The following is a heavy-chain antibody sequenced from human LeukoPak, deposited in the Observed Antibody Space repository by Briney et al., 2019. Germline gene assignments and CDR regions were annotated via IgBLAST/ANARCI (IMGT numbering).Heavy chain of an antibody. Sequence: GGSLRLSCAASGFTFSTYGMNWVRQAPGKGLEWVSYIDSTSTTIYYADSVKGRFTISRDNAKNSLYLQMNSLRAEDTAVYYCARYSSSWYGAAFDIWGQGTMVTVSS. J-gene: IGHJ3*02. CDR2: IDSTSTTI. D-gene: IGHD6-13*01. CDR1: GFTFSTYG. V-gene: IGHV3-48*01. CDR3: ARYSSSWYGAAFDI.